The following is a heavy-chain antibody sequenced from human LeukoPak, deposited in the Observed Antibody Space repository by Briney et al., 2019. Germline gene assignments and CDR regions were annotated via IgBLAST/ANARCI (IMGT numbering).Heavy chain of an antibody. J-gene: IGHJ4*02. CDR2: INPSGGST. CDR3: ARASRNYYDSSGYYLTRGYYFDY. V-gene: IGHV1-46*01. D-gene: IGHD3-22*01. CDR1: GYTFTSYA. Sequence: ASVKVSCKASGYTFTSYAMNWVRQAPGQGLEWMGIINPSGGSTSYAQKFQGRVTMTRDMSTSTVYMELSSLRSEDTAVYYCARASRNYYDSSGYYLTRGYYFDYWGQGTLVTVSS.